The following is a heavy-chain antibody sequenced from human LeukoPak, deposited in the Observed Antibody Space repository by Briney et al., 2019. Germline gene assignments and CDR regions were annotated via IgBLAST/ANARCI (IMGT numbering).Heavy chain of an antibody. CDR3: ARDWDSRNDYFDP. J-gene: IGHJ4*02. CDR2: TSAHNDDT. D-gene: IGHD1-1*01. CDR1: GYTFTSYG. V-gene: IGHV1-18*01. Sequence: ASVKVSCKASGYTFTSYGISWVRQAPGQGLEWMGWTSAHNDDTNYAETLQDRLTMTTDISTSTAYMELTSLRSDDTAVYYCARDWDSRNDYFDPWGQGTLVIVSS.